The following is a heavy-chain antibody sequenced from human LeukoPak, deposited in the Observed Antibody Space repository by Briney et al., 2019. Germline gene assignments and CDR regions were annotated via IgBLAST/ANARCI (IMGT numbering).Heavy chain of an antibody. Sequence: GGSLRLSCAASGFTFSSYAMSWVRQAPGKGLEWVSAISGSGGSTYYADSVKGWFTISRDKSKNTLYLQMNSLRAEDTAVYYCAKDSDSSSWPPSIDYWGQGTLVTVSS. D-gene: IGHD6-13*01. V-gene: IGHV3-23*01. CDR1: GFTFSSYA. CDR3: AKDSDSSSWPPSIDY. CDR2: ISGSGGST. J-gene: IGHJ4*02.